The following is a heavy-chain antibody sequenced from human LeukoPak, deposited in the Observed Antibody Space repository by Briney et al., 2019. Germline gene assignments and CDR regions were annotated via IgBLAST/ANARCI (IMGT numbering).Heavy chain of an antibody. D-gene: IGHD2-2*02. CDR1: GFTFSSYA. V-gene: IGHV3-7*01. J-gene: IGHJ6*02. CDR3: ARGDGPYNYYYSVMDV. Sequence: GRSLRLSCAASGFTFSSYAMHWVRQAPGKGLEWVANINQDGSEKYYVDSVKGRFTISRDNAKNSLFLQMNSLRAEDTAVYYCARGDGPYNYYYSVMDVWGQGTTVTVSS. CDR2: INQDGSEK.